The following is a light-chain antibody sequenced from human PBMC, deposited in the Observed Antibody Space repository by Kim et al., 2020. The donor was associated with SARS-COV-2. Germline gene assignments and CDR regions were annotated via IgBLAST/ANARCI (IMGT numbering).Light chain of an antibody. CDR3: QSGRL. J-gene: IGLJ2*01. Sequence: EAPGKTVTISCTRSSGRIASNFVQWYQQRPGSAPTSVIYEDNQRPSWVPDRFSGSIDDSSNSASLTISGLKTEDEADYYCQSGRLFGGGTQLTVL. CDR1: SGRIASNF. CDR2: EDN. V-gene: IGLV6-57*03.